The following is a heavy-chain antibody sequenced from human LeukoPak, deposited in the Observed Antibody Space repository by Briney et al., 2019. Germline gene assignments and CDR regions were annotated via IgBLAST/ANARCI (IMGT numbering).Heavy chain of an antibody. CDR1: GFTVSSNY. J-gene: IGHJ4*02. D-gene: IGHD4-23*01. Sequence: GGSLRLSCAASGFTVSSNYMSWVRQAPGKGLEWVSAIYSGGSTYYADSVKGRFTISRDNSKNTLYLQMNSLRAEDTAVYYCARDPDYYGGNSGPPCWGQGTLVTVSS. CDR2: IYSGGST. V-gene: IGHV3-66*01. CDR3: ARDPDYYGGNSGPPC.